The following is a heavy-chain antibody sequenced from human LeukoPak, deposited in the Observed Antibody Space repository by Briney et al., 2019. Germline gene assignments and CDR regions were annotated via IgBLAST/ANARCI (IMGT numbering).Heavy chain of an antibody. CDR3: ARDHGSGSYFSWFDP. V-gene: IGHV3-11*01. Sequence: PGGSLRLSCAASGFTFSDYYMSWIRQAPGKGLEWVSYISSSGSTIYYADSVKGRFTISRDNAKNSLYLQMNSLRAEDTAVYYCARDHGSGSYFSWFDPWGQGTLVTVSS. D-gene: IGHD1-26*01. J-gene: IGHJ5*02. CDR1: GFTFSDYY. CDR2: ISSSGSTI.